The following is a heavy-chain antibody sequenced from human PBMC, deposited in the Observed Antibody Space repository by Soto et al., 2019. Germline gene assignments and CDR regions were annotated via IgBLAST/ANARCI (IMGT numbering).Heavy chain of an antibody. V-gene: IGHV3-23*01. Sequence: LRLSCAASGFPFSSYAMNWVRQAPGKGLEWVSAISSGGGSPYYADSVKGRFTISRDNSKNTLYIQINDLRAEDTAVYFCAKGDGRIVPRHFDCWGQGTLVTVSS. CDR2: ISSGGGSP. CDR1: GFPFSSYA. J-gene: IGHJ4*02. D-gene: IGHD6-6*01. CDR3: AKGDGRIVPRHFDC.